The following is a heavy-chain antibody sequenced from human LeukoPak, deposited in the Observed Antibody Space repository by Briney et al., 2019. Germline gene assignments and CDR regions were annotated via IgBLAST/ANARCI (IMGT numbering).Heavy chain of an antibody. CDR2: TNWNGGST. V-gene: IGHV3-20*04. D-gene: IGHD5-12*01. CDR1: GFTFDDYG. Sequence: GGSLRLACAASGFTFDDYGMSWVRQAPGKGLEWVSGTNWNGGSTGYADSVKGRFTISTDNAKNFLYLQMNSLRAEDTALYYCARALSGYDCRPHFDYYYYYMDVWGKGTTVTVSS. CDR3: ARALSGYDCRPHFDYYYYYMDV. J-gene: IGHJ6*03.